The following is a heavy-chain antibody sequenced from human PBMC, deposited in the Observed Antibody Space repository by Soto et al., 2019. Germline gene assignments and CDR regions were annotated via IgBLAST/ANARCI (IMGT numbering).Heavy chain of an antibody. V-gene: IGHV4-61*01. CDR1: GGSVNSGNYY. CDR3: ARVERGIATTVVDDFAI. J-gene: IGHJ3*02. CDR2: MSHSGGT. Sequence: PSETLSLTCAVFGGSVNSGNYYWSWIRQPPGKGLEWIGEMSHSGGTHFNPSLKIQVTISVDTSKNQFSLKMSSVAAAETALYYCARVERGIATTVVDDFAISGPGTMVTVSS. D-gene: IGHD1-1*01.